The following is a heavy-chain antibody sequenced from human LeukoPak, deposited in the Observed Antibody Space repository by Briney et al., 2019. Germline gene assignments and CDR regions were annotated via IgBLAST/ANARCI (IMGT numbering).Heavy chain of an antibody. V-gene: IGHV1-2*02. D-gene: IGHD5-12*01. CDR1: GYTFTGYY. J-gene: IGHJ3*02. CDR2: INPNSGGT. Sequence: ASVKVSCKASGYTFTGYYMHWVRQAPGQGLEWMGWINPNSGGTNYAQKFQGRVTMTRDTSISTAYMELSRLRSDDTAAYYCAREYSGYDLREAFDIWCQGTMVTVSS. CDR3: AREYSGYDLREAFDI.